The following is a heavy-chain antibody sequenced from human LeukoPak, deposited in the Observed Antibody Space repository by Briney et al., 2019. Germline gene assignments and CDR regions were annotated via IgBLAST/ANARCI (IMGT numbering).Heavy chain of an antibody. Sequence: QTGGSLRLSCAASGFTFSSYGMHWVRQAPGKGLEWVAVISYDGSNKYYADSVKGRFTISRDNSKNTLYLQMNSLRAEDTAVYYCYHRYCSGTSCYSYYYYGMDVWGQGTTVTVSS. CDR1: GFTFSSYG. V-gene: IGHV3-30*03. D-gene: IGHD2-2*01. CDR2: ISYDGSNK. CDR3: YHRYCSGTSCYSYYYYGMDV. J-gene: IGHJ6*02.